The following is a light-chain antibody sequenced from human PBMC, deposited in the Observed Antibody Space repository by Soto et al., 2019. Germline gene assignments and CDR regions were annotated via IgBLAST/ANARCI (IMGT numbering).Light chain of an antibody. V-gene: IGKV3-15*01. J-gene: IGKJ1*01. CDR1: QSISSN. CDR3: KKYTNWLRWT. Sequence: EIVMTQPPATLSVSPAEIATLSCRASQSISSNLAWYQQRPGQVPSLLIYAASTRATGIPARFSGSGSGTDFTLTINSLQSEDFAVYNCKKYTNWLRWTFGQGTKVDIK. CDR2: AAS.